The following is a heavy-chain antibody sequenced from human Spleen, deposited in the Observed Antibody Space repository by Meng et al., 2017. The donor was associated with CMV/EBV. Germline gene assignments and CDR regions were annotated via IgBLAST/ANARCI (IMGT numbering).Heavy chain of an antibody. V-gene: IGHV1-46*01. D-gene: IGHD3-22*01. Sequence: VHLMRSRAEVKQAWASVKVSCKASGYTFTSYYMHWVRQAPGQGLEWMGIINHSGGSTSYAQKFQGRVTMTRDTSTSTVYMELSSMRSEHTAVYYCARGPRYYYDSSGKSGYFDLWGRGTLVTVSS. CDR3: ARGPRYYYDSSGKSGYFDL. CDR1: GYTFTSYY. CDR2: INHSGGST. J-gene: IGHJ2*01.